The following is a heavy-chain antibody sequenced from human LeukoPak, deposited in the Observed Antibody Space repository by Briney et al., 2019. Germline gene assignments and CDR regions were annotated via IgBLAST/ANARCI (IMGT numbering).Heavy chain of an antibody. CDR3: ARRLTQYDCFDP. CDR1: GDNVSSNSVT. J-gene: IGHJ5*02. V-gene: IGHV6-1*01. D-gene: IGHD2-2*01. Sequence: SQTLSLTCAISGDNVSSNSVTWNWIRQSPSRGLEWLGRTYYRSTWYNDYAVSVRGRITVNPDTSKNQFSLHLNSVTPEDTAVYYCARRLTQYDCFDPWGQGILVTVSS. CDR2: TYYRSTWYN.